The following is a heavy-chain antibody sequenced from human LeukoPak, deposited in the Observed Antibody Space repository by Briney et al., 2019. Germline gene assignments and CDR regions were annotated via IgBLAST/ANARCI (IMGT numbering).Heavy chain of an antibody. D-gene: IGHD3-22*01. CDR1: GLTFSSYE. Sequence: GGSLRLXCAASGLTFSSYEMNWVRQARGEGLEWVSYISRSWSTIYYADCEKGGFTIYRHNAKNSLYLQMNSLRAEDTAVYYCARGYYDSSGYYYADYWGQGTLVTVSS. CDR2: ISRSWSTI. J-gene: IGHJ4*02. CDR3: ARGYYDSSGYYYADY. V-gene: IGHV3-48*03.